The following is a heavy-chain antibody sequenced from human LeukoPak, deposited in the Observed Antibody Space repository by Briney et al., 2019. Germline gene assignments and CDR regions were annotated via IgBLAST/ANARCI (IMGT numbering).Heavy chain of an antibody. CDR2: IYISGST. CDR3: VRVPLSRGSYYFDY. J-gene: IGHJ4*02. CDR1: GGSISSGNYS. Sequence: SQTLSLTCTVSGGSISSGNYSWNWIRQPPGKGLEWIGRIYISGSTSYNPSLKSRVTISVDTSKNQFSLKLSSVTAADTAVYYCVRVPLSRGSYYFDYWGQGTLVTVSS. V-gene: IGHV4-61*02. D-gene: IGHD3-10*01.